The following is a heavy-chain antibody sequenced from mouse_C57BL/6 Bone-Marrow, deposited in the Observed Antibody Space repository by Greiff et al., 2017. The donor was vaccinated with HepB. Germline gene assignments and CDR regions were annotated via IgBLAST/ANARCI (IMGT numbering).Heavy chain of an antibody. CDR3: ARGRPHYYAMDY. J-gene: IGHJ4*01. Sequence: EVKLQESGPGLVKPSQSLSLTCSVTGYSITSGYYWNWIRQFPGNKLEWMGYISYDGSNNYNPSLKNRISITRDTSKNQFFLKLNSVTTEDTATYYCARGRPHYYAMDYWGQGTSVTVSS. CDR1: GYSITSGYY. CDR2: ISYDGSN. V-gene: IGHV3-6*01.